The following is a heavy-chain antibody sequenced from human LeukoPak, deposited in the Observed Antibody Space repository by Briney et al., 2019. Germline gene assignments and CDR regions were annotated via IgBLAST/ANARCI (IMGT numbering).Heavy chain of an antibody. J-gene: IGHJ6*04. CDR3: ARDTNDYGDYRFQIYGMDV. D-gene: IGHD4-17*01. V-gene: IGHV1-18*04. CDR2: ISAYNGNT. Sequence: ASVKVSCKASGYTFSNYGFSWVRQAPGQGLEWMGWISAYNGNTNCAQKFKGRVTMTTDTFTSTAYMELRSLRSDNTAVYYCARDTNDYGDYRFQIYGMDVWGKGTTVTVSS. CDR1: GYTFSNYG.